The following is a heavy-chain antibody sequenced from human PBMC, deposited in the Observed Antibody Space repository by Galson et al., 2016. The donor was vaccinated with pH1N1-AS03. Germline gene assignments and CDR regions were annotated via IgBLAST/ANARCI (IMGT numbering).Heavy chain of an antibody. CDR3: ARGEYFGSGTYKPYYAMDV. CDR2: INPNSGGT. CDR1: GYTFTEYY. J-gene: IGHJ6*02. Sequence: SVKVSCKASGYTFTEYYMYWVRQAPGRGLEWMGWINPNSGGTKSAQKFQGRVTMTRDTSINTAYMELSSLRSDDTAVYYCARGEYFGSGTYKPYYAMDVWGQGTTVTVSS. V-gene: IGHV1-2*02. D-gene: IGHD3-10*01.